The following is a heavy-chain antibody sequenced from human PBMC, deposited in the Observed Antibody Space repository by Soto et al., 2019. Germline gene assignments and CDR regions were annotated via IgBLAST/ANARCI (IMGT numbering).Heavy chain of an antibody. CDR1: GYSFTSYW. V-gene: IGHV5-10-1*01. D-gene: IGHD4-17*01. CDR2: IDPSDSYT. J-gene: IGHJ4*02. CDR3: ARLTPDRAGHYGNFY. Sequence: GESMKNSCKGSGYSFTSYWISRVSQMPGKGLEWMGRIDPSDSYTNYSPSFQGHVTISADKSISTAYLQWSSLKASDTAMYYCARLTPDRAGHYGNFYWGQGTLVTAPQ.